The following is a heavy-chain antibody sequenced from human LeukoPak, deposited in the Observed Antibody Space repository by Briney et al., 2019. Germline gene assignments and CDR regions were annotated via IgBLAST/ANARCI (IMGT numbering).Heavy chain of an antibody. D-gene: IGHD3-22*01. Sequence: PGGSLRLSCAASGFTFSNYAMSGVRQAPGKGLEWVSAISGSGDVAHYTDSVKGRFTISRDNSKNTVYLQMNGLRADDTAVYYCAIDPPTVMIDSWGQGTLVSVSS. CDR3: AIDPPTVMIDS. V-gene: IGHV3-23*01. CDR2: ISGSGDVA. CDR1: GFTFSNYA. J-gene: IGHJ4*02.